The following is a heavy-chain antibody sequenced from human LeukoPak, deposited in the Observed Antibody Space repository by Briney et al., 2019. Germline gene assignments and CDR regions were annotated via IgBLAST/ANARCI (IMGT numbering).Heavy chain of an antibody. CDR2: ITGDSSVI. J-gene: IGHJ4*02. Sequence: PGGSLRLSCAASGFTFSSYEMNWVRQAPGKGLEWISYITGDSSVIFYADSVKGRFTISRDNAESSLYLQLNSLTVEDTGVYYCAREPSTMPAATIVGGYWGQGTLVTVSS. D-gene: IGHD2-15*01. CDR3: AREPSTMPAATIVGGY. CDR1: GFTFSSYE. V-gene: IGHV3-48*03.